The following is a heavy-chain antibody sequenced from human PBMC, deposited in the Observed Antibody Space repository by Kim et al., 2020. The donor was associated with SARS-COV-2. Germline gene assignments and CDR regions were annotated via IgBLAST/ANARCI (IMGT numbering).Heavy chain of an antibody. CDR3: ARDYGSRYFDTVQY. V-gene: IGHV3-74*01. CDR1: GFTFSSYW. Sequence: GGSLRLSCAASGFTFSSYWMHWVRQAPGKGLVWVSRINSDGSNTDYADSVKGRFTVSRDNAKNTVYLQMNSLTAEDTAVYYCARDYGSRYFDTVQYWGQGTLVTVSS. CDR2: INSDGSNT. J-gene: IGHJ1*01. D-gene: IGHD3-9*01.